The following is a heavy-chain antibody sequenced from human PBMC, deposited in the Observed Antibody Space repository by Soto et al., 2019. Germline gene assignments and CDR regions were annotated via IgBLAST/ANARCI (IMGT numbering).Heavy chain of an antibody. D-gene: IGHD5-12*01. V-gene: IGHV3-23*01. Sequence: EVRLLESGGGLIQPGGSLRLSCEASGFTFSSYVMSWVRQAPGTGLEWVSGISGSGTNTYYADSVKGRFTISRDNSKNTLYLQMTSLRAEDTAEYYCAKDNSPYSGYNSFDYWGEGTLVTVSS. CDR2: ISGSGTNT. CDR3: AKDNSPYSGYNSFDY. CDR1: GFTFSSYV. J-gene: IGHJ4*02.